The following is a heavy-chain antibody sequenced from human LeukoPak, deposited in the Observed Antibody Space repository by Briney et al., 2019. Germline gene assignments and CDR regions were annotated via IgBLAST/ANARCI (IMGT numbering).Heavy chain of an antibody. CDR1: GFTFSSYA. Sequence: GGSLRLSCAASGFTFSSYAMHWVRQAPGKGLEWVSVIYSGGDTYHADSVKGRFTVSRDSSKNTVYLQMNSLRVEDTAVYYCARGYTVGFDRWGQGTLVTVSS. CDR2: IYSGGDT. V-gene: IGHV3-53*01. CDR3: ARGYTVGFDR. D-gene: IGHD1-14*01. J-gene: IGHJ5*02.